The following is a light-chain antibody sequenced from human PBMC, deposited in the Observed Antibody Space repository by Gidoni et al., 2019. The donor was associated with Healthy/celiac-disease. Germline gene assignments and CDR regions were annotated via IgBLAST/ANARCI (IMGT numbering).Light chain of an antibody. CDR2: DAS. V-gene: IGKV1-33*01. J-gene: IGKJ4*01. CDR3: QQYDNLPLT. CDR1: QDISNY. Sequence: DIQMTQSPSSLSASVGDRVTITCQASQDISNYLNWYQQKPGKAPKLLIYDASNLETGVPSGFSGSGSGTDCTFTISILQPEDIATYYCQQYDNLPLTFGGGTKVKIK.